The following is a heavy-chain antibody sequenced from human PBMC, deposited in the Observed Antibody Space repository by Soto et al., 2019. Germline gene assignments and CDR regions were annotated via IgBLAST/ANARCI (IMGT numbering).Heavy chain of an antibody. CDR1: EFTLSNYW. CDR3: ARVYPGTGWPFHYYGMDV. Sequence: GGALRLSCVASEFTLSNYWMIWFRQAPGKGLEWVANIKQEGSEKYYVDSVKGRFTISRDNAENSLYLQMNSLRAEDTALYYCARVYPGTGWPFHYYGMDVWGQGTTVTVSS. CDR2: IKQEGSEK. J-gene: IGHJ6*02. V-gene: IGHV3-7*01. D-gene: IGHD6-25*01.